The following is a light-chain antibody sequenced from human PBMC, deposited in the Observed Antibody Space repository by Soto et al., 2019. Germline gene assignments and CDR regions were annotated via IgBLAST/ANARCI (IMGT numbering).Light chain of an antibody. V-gene: IGLV2-14*01. CDR3: SSYTSDSTYV. Sequence: QSALTQPASVSGSPGQSITISCTGTSSDVGGYNYVSWYQEHPGKAPKLMIYDVSNRPSVVSNRFSGSKSGNTASLTISGLQAEDEADYYCSSYTSDSTYVFGTGTKLTVL. CDR2: DVS. CDR1: SSDVGGYNY. J-gene: IGLJ1*01.